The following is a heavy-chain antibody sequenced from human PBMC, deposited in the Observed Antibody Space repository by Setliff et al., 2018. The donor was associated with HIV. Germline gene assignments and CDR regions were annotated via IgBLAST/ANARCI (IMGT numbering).Heavy chain of an antibody. CDR3: ARRQMVVAAVDAFDI. J-gene: IGHJ3*02. CDR2: IYYSGTT. V-gene: IGHV4-39*01. D-gene: IGHD2-15*01. CDR1: SGSVRGSTSY. Sequence: PSETLSLTCTVSSGSVRGSTSYWGWIRQPPGKGLEWSGSIYYSGTTYSNPSLKSRVTISVDTSKNPCSLRLTAVTAADTAVYYCARRQMVVAAVDAFDIWG.